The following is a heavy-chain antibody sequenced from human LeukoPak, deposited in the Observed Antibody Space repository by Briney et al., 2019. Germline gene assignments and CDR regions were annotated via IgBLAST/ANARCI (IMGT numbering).Heavy chain of an antibody. V-gene: IGHV3-48*02. D-gene: IGHD4-17*01. Sequence: PGGPLRLSCAASGFSFSSYNMNWVRQAPGKGLEWVSYISSSSSSIYYADSVKGRFTISRDNAKNSLYLQINRLRDEDTAVYYCVGATVTTEAHYWGQGTLVTVSS. CDR1: GFSFSSYN. CDR2: ISSSSSSI. CDR3: VGATVTTEAHY. J-gene: IGHJ4*02.